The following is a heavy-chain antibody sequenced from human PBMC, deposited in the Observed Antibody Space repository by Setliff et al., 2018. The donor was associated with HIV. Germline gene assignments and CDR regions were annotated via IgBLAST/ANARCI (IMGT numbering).Heavy chain of an antibody. CDR3: AKHECSGGCYYYMDV. CDR2: MSYDGNNK. V-gene: IGHV3-30*07. Sequence: GGSLRLSCAASGFIFSSYAMHWVRQAPGKGLEWVAVMSYDGNNKYYAGSVKGRFTISRDHSKNTLFLQMNSLRAEDTAVYYCAKHECSGGCYYYMDVWGKGIMVTVSS. D-gene: IGHD2-15*01. CDR1: GFIFSSYA. J-gene: IGHJ6*03.